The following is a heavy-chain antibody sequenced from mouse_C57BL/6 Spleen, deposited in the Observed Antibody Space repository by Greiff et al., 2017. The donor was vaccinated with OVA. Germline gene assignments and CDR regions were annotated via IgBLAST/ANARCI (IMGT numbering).Heavy chain of an antibody. CDR3: AREDPTFDY. J-gene: IGHJ2*01. Sequence: DVKLQESGPGLVKPSQSLSLTCSVTGYSITSGYYWNWIRQFPGNKLEWMGYISYDGSNNYNPSLKNRISITRDTSKNQFFLKLNSVTTEDTATYYCAREDPTFDYWGQGTTLTVSS. CDR2: ISYDGSN. D-gene: IGHD2-10*01. CDR1: GYSITSGYY. V-gene: IGHV3-6*01.